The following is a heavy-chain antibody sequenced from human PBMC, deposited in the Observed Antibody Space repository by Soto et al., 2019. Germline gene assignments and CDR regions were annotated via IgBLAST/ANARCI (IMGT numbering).Heavy chain of an antibody. Sequence: PGGSLRLSCAASGFTFSSYGMHWVRQAPGKGLEWVAVIWYDGSNKYYADSVKGRFTISRDNSKNTLYLQMNSLRAEDTAVYYCARDGRLRNYYYGMDVWSQGTTATVSS. J-gene: IGHJ6*02. CDR1: GFTFSSYG. V-gene: IGHV3-33*01. CDR3: ARDGRLRNYYYGMDV. CDR2: IWYDGSNK.